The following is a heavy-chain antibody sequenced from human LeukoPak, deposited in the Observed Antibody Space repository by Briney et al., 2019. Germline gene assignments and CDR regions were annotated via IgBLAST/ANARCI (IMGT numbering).Heavy chain of an antibody. D-gene: IGHD5-12*01. V-gene: IGHV4-34*01. CDR3: ARSQVATIPYYYYYMDV. Sequence: SETLSLTCAVYGGSFSGYYWSWIRQPPGKGLEWIGEINHSGSTNYNPSLKSRVTISVDTSKNQFSLKLSSVTAADTAVYYCARSQVATIPYYYYYMDVWGKGTTVTVSS. J-gene: IGHJ6*03. CDR2: INHSGST. CDR1: GGSFSGYY.